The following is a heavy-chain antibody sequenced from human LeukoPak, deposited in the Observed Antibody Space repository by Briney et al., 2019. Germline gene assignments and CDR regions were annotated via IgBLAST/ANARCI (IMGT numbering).Heavy chain of an antibody. D-gene: IGHD3-22*01. CDR1: GYTFTGYY. V-gene: IGHV1-2*02. J-gene: IGHJ3*02. CDR2: IIPNSGGT. CDR3: ARDQEYYDSSRSVDI. Sequence: ASVKVSCKASGYTFTGYYMHWVRQAPGQGLEWIGWIIPNSGGTNYAQKFQGRVSMTRDTSISTAYLELSRLRSDDTRVYYCARDQEYYDSSRSVDIWRQAGMVTDCS.